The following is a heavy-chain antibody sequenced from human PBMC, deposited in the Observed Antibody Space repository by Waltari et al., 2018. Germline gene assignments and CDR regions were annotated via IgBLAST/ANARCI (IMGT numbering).Heavy chain of an antibody. J-gene: IGHJ4*02. CDR3: ARRGEGNYLDY. V-gene: IGHV4-39*01. D-gene: IGHD2-21*01. CDR1: GGSISSNSYY. CDR2: INYSGST. Sequence: QLQLQESGPGLVKPSETLSLTCSVSGGSISSNSYYWGWIRQPPGKGLEWIGSINYSGSTYNNPSLRSRVTIAVDTSKNQFPLKRSSVAAADTAVYYWARRGEGNYLDYWGQGSLVTVSS.